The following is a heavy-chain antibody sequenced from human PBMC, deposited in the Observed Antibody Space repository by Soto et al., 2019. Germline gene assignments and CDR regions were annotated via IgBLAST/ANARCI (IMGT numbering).Heavy chain of an antibody. CDR3: ASSGWLGNGMDV. CDR2: MNPNSGNT. Sequence: QVQLVQSGAEVKKPGASVKVSCKASGYTFTRYDINWVRQATGQGLEWMGWMNPNSGNTGYAQKFQGRVTMTRNTTISRAYMELSSLRAEDKAVDYCASSGWLGNGMDVWGQGTTVTVSS. V-gene: IGHV1-8*01. CDR1: GYTFTRYD. J-gene: IGHJ6*02. D-gene: IGHD6-19*01.